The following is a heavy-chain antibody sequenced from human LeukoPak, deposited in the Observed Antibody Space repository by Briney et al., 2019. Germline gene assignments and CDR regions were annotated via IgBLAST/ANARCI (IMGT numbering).Heavy chain of an antibody. Sequence: GGSLSLSCVASGFPFGDFAMTWVRPVPGGGLQWVSTITCSGQNTYYAHSVKGRFTLPRDDYKGMLYLQMNSLRAEDTAMYYCVKDDYCSIPGCVIDALVVWGQGTVVTVSS. V-gene: IGHV3-23*01. CDR1: GFPFGDFA. J-gene: IGHJ3*01. CDR2: ITCSGQNT. D-gene: IGHD4-11*01. CDR3: VKDDYCSIPGCVIDALVV.